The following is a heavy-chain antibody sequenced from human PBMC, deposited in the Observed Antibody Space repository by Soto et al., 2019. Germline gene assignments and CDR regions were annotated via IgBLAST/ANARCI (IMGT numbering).Heavy chain of an antibody. CDR3: ARRGDGMDV. V-gene: IGHV1-3*05. CDR1: GYTFTNYA. Sequence: QVQLVQSGAEEKKPGASVKVSCKASGYTFTNYAIHWVRQAPGQRLEWMGWIKVGNGNTKYSQKFQGRVTFTRDTSASTADMELSSLRSEDTAVYYCARRGDGMDVWGQGTTVTVYS. D-gene: IGHD3-10*01. CDR2: IKVGNGNT. J-gene: IGHJ6*02.